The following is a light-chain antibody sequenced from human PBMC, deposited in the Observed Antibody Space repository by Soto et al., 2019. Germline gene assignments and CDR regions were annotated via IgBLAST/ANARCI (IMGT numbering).Light chain of an antibody. Sequence: EIVVTQSPGTLSLSPGERATLSCRASQSVSSNYLAWYQQKAGQAPRLVIYGASSRATGIPDRFSGSGSGTDFTLTVSRLEPEDFAVYYCQQYGSSPYTFGQGTKLEIK. CDR1: QSVSSNY. CDR3: QQYGSSPYT. CDR2: GAS. V-gene: IGKV3-20*01. J-gene: IGKJ2*01.